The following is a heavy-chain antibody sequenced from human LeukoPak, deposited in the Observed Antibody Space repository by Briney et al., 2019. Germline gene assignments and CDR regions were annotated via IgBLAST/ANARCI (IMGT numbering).Heavy chain of an antibody. Sequence: GASVTVSCTASGGTFSSYAISWVRQAPGQGLEWMGGIIPIFGTANYAQKFQGRVTITADKSTSTAYMELSSLRSEDTAVYYCARGPSITMVRGGQWYYYMDVWGKGTTVTISS. J-gene: IGHJ6*03. V-gene: IGHV1-69*06. CDR3: ARGPSITMVRGGQWYYYMDV. CDR1: GGTFSSYA. CDR2: IIPIFGTA. D-gene: IGHD3-10*01.